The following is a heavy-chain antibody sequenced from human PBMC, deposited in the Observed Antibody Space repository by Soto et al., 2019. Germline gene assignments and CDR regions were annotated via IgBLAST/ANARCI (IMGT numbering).Heavy chain of an antibody. CDR2: IYPGDSDT. J-gene: IGHJ4*02. CDR3: ARPLYYYESSGSGGFDY. V-gene: IGHV5-51*01. CDR1: GYTFTNYW. Sequence: PGESLKISCKGFGYTFTNYWIAWVRQMPGKGLEWMGIIYPGDSDTRYSPSFQGQVTISADKSISTAYLQWSSLKASDTAMYYCARPLYYYESSGSGGFDYWGQGTLVTVSS. D-gene: IGHD3-22*01.